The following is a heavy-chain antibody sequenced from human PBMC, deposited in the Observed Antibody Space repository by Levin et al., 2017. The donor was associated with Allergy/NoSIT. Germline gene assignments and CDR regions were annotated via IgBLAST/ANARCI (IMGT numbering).Heavy chain of an antibody. J-gene: IGHJ4*02. D-gene: IGHD6-19*01. CDR3: ARWWLKNFDY. CDR2: ISSSSSTI. V-gene: IGHV3-48*01. CDR1: GFTFSSYS. Sequence: GGSLRLSCAASGFTFSSYSMNWVRQAPGKGLEWVSYISSSSSTIYYADSVKGRFTISRDNAKNSLYLQMNSLRAEDTAVYYCARWWLKNFDYWGQGTLVTVSS.